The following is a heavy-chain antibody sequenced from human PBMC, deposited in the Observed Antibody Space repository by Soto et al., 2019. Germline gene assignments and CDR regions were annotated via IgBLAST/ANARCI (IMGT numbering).Heavy chain of an antibody. D-gene: IGHD6-19*01. CDR2: ISGSGGST. CDR3: AKDEELYSSGWYFTEYFQH. Sequence: GGSLRLSCAASGFTFSSYAMSWVRQAPGKGLEWVSAISGSGGSTYYADSVKGRFTISRDNSKNTLYLQMNSLRAEDTAVYYCAKDEELYSSGWYFTEYFQHWGQGTLVTVSS. J-gene: IGHJ1*01. CDR1: GFTFSSYA. V-gene: IGHV3-23*01.